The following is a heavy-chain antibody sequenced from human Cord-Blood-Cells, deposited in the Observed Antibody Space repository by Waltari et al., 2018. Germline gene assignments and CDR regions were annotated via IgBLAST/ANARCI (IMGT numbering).Heavy chain of an antibody. Sequence: QVQLVQSGAEVKKPGASVKVSCKASGYTFTGYYMHWVRQAPGQGLEWMGWINPNRSGTNYAQKFQGRGTMTRDTSISTAYMELSRLRSDDTAVYYCAREQEPTGPRDYWGQGTLVTVSS. V-gene: IGHV1-2*02. CDR1: GYTFTGYY. J-gene: IGHJ4*02. D-gene: IGHD1-1*01. CDR3: AREQEPTGPRDY. CDR2: INPNRSGT.